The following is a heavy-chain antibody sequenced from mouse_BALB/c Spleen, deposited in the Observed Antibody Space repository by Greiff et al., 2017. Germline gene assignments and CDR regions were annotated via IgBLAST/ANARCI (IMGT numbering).Heavy chain of an antibody. J-gene: IGHJ4*01. CDR2: INPSNGGT. D-gene: IGHD4-1*01. Sequence: QVQLKQSGAELVKPGASVKLSCKASGYTFTSYYMYWVKQRPGQGLEWIGEINPSNGGTNFNEKFKSKATLTVDKSSSTAYMQLSSLTSEDSAVYYCTSNWDAMDYWGQGTSVTVSS. CDR3: TSNWDAMDY. V-gene: IGHV1S81*02. CDR1: GYTFTSYY.